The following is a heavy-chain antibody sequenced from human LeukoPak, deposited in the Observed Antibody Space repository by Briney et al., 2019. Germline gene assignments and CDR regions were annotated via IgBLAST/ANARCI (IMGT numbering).Heavy chain of an antibody. V-gene: IGHV1-2*02. Sequence: ASVKVSCKASGYTFTGYYMHWVRQAPGQGLEWMGWINPNSGGTNYAQKFQGRVTMTRDMSISTAYMELSRLRSDDTALYYCARDSSRDAKFDPWGQGTLVTVSS. D-gene: IGHD6-13*01. CDR3: ARDSSRDAKFDP. CDR2: INPNSGGT. CDR1: GYTFTGYY. J-gene: IGHJ5*02.